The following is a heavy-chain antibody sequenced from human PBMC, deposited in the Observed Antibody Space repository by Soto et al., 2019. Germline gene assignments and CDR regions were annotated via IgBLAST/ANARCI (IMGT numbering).Heavy chain of an antibody. CDR3: ARDLPWNSDPSFDY. CDR1: GFTFSDYY. D-gene: IGHD1-7*01. J-gene: IGHJ4*02. V-gene: IGHV3-11*01. CDR2: ISSSGSTI. Sequence: GGSLRLSCAASGFTFSDYYMSWIRQAPGKGLEWVSYISSSGSTIYYADSVKGRFTISRDNAKNSLYLQMNSLRAEDTAVYYCARDLPWNSDPSFDYWGQGTLVTVSS.